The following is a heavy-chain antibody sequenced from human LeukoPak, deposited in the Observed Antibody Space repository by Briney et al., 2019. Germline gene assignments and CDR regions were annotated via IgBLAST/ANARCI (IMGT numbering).Heavy chain of an antibody. CDR3: ASPSIAAAGITAFDI. CDR2: LNHSGST. J-gene: IGHJ3*02. Sequence: PSETLSLTCAVYGGSFSGYYWSWIRQPPGKGLEWIGELNHSGSTNYNPSLKSRVTISVDTSKTQFSLKLSSVTAADTAVYYCASPSIAAAGITAFDIRGQGTMVTVSS. V-gene: IGHV4-34*01. CDR1: GGSFSGYY. D-gene: IGHD6-13*01.